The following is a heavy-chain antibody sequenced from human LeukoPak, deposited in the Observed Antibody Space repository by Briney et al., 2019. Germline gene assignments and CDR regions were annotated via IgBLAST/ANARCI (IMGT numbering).Heavy chain of an antibody. J-gene: IGHJ6*02. CDR2: IYYSGST. D-gene: IGHD3-16*01. V-gene: IGHV4-59*01. CDR1: GGSISSYY. CDR3: AREGILWGSYYYYGMDV. Sequence: SETLSLTCTVSGGSISSYYWSWIRQPPGKGLEWIGYIYYSGSTNYNPSLKSRVTISVDTSKNQFSLKLSSVTAADTAVYYCAREGILWGSYYYYGMDVWGQGTTVTVSS.